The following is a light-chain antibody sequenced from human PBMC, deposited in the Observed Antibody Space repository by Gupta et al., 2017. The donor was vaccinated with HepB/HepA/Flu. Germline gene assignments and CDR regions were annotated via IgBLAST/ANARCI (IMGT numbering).Light chain of an antibody. CDR2: DAS. CDR1: QSVSSY. V-gene: IGKV3-11*01. CDR3: QHRSNWPPFT. J-gene: IGKJ3*01. Sequence: EIVLTQSPATLSLSPGERATLSCRASQSVSSYLAWYQQKPGQAPRLLIYDASNRATGIPARFSGSGSGTDFTLTISSRESEDFAVYYCQHRSNWPPFTFGPGTTVDIK.